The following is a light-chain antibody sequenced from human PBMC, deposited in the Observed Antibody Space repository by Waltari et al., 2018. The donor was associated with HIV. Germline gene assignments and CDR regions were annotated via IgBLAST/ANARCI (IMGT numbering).Light chain of an antibody. CDR1: SSHIENDN. Sequence: QSFLTQPPSASGTPGQTVTIACSGSSSHIENDNVFWYQQLPGMTPKLLIYKNFLRPSGVPDRFAASKSGTSASLTISGLRSADEADYYCVGWDSSLSAYVFGAGTKVAVL. CDR3: VGWDSSLSAYV. J-gene: IGLJ1*01. CDR2: KNF. V-gene: IGLV1-47*01.